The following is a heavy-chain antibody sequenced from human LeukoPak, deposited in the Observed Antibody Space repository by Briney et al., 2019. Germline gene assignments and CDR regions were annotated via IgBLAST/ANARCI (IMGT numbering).Heavy chain of an antibody. CDR3: ARDQALGAIESGWSLYYFDY. J-gene: IGHJ4*02. V-gene: IGHV4-38-2*02. Sequence: SETLSLTCTVSGYSISSGYYWGWIRQPPGKGLEWIGSIYHSGSTYYNPSLKSRVTISVDTSKNQFSLKLSSVTAADTAVYYCARDQALGAIESGWSLYYFDYWGQGTLVTVSS. CDR2: IYHSGST. D-gene: IGHD1-26*01. CDR1: GYSISSGYY.